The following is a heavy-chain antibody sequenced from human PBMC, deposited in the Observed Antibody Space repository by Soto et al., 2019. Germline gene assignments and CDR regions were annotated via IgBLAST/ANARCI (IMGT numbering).Heavy chain of an antibody. J-gene: IGHJ3*02. V-gene: IGHV3-66*01. D-gene: IGHD4-17*01. CDR3: ARGGQYGDYSFDAFDI. CDR2: IYSGGST. CDR1: GFTVSSNY. Sequence: EVQLVESGGGLVQPGGSLRLSCAASGFTVSSNYMSWVRQAPGKGLEWVSVIYSGGSTYYADSVKGRFTISRDNSKSTLYLQMNSLRDEDTAVYYGARGGQYGDYSFDAFDIWGQGTMVTVSS.